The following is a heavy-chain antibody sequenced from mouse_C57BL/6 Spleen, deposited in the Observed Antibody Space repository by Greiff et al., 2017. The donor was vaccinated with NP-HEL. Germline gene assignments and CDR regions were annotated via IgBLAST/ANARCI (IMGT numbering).Heavy chain of an antibody. D-gene: IGHD1-1*01. CDR2: INPNYGTT. CDR1: GYSFTDYN. V-gene: IGHV1-39*01. Sequence: EVQLQQSGPELVKPGASVKISCKASGYSFTDYNMNWVKQSNGKSLEWIGVINPNYGTTSYNQKFKGKATLTVDQSSSTAYMQLNSLTSEDSAVYYCARATQFITTVVAPFDDWGQGTTLTVSS. CDR3: ARATQFITTVVAPFDD. J-gene: IGHJ2*01.